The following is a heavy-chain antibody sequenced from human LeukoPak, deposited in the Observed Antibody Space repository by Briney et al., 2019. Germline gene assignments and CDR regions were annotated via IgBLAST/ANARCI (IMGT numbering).Heavy chain of an antibody. CDR1: GGSISNYY. D-gene: IGHD3-10*01. V-gene: IGHV4-4*09. CDR3: GRSGSGSYYY. CDR2: IYSSGST. Sequence: SETLSLTCTVSGGSISNYYWTWIRQPPGKGLEWIGYIYSSGSTNYNPSLKSRVTISVDTSKNQFSLKLSSVTAADTAVYYCGRSGSGSYYYWGQGTLVTVSS. J-gene: IGHJ4*02.